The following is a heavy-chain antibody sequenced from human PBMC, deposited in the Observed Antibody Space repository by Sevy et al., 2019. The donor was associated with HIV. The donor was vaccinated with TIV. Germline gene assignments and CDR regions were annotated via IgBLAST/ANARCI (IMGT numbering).Heavy chain of an antibody. CDR1: GYTLTKLC. Sequence: ASVKVSCKVSGYTLTKLCMHWVRQAPGKGLEWMGGFDPEDGETIYAQKFQGRVTMTEDTSTDTAYMELSSLRSEDTAVYYCATPKSVGYDYESLDIWGQGTMVTVSS. CDR2: FDPEDGET. D-gene: IGHD5-12*01. J-gene: IGHJ3*02. CDR3: ATPKSVGYDYESLDI. V-gene: IGHV1-24*01.